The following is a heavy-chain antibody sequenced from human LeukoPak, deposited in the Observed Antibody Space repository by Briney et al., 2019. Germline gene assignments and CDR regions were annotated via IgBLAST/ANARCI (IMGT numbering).Heavy chain of an antibody. Sequence: GESLKISCEGFGYSLPSHWIGWVRQMPGKGLEWMGIIYPGDSDTRYSPSFQGQVTISAAKSISTAYLQWSSLQASDTAMYYCARQADYNVLTGYHKGHLDYWGQGTLVTVSS. D-gene: IGHD3-9*01. CDR3: ARQADYNVLTGYHKGHLDY. J-gene: IGHJ4*02. V-gene: IGHV5-51*01. CDR2: IYPGDSDT. CDR1: GYSLPSHW.